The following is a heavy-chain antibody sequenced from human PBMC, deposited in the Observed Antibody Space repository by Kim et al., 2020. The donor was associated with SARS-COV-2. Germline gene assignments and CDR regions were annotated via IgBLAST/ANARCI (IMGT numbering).Heavy chain of an antibody. CDR3: ARGHYFNS. V-gene: IGHV3-7*04. CDR2: GVEK. Sequence: GVEKDSVDTVKCRFTTSRANAKHSVYLQMNSLRAEDTAVYYCARGHYFNSWGQGTLVTVSS. J-gene: IGHJ4*02.